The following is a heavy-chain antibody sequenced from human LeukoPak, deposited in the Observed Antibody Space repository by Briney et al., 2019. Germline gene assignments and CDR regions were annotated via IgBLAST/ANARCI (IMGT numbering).Heavy chain of an antibody. Sequence: GGSLRLSCAASGFTFSRYAMSWVRQAPGKGLEWVSAISGSGGSTYYADSVKGRFTISRDNSKNTLYLQMNSLRAEDTAVYYCAKGFVSYYYYGMDVWGQGTTVTVSS. D-gene: IGHD2-21*01. CDR1: GFTFSRYA. CDR3: AKGFVSYYYYGMDV. CDR2: ISGSGGST. J-gene: IGHJ6*02. V-gene: IGHV3-23*01.